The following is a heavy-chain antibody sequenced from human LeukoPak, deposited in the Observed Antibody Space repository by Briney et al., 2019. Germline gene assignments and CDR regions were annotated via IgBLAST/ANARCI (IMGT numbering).Heavy chain of an antibody. CDR1: GYTFTNHG. V-gene: IGHV1-18*01. J-gene: IGHJ4*02. Sequence: ASVKVSCEASGYTFTNHGITWVRQAPGQGLEWMGWISAHDGNTNYAQKFQGRVTMTTDTSTNIAYMELRSLRSDDTAMYYCARAWIMVTSHLDFWGQGTLVTVSP. CDR3: ARAWIMVTSHLDF. D-gene: IGHD2-21*02. CDR2: ISAHDGNT.